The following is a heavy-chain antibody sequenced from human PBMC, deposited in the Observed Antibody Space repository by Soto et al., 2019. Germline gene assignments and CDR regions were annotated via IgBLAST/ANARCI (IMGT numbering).Heavy chain of an antibody. J-gene: IGHJ4*02. CDR3: AKTLIRGRIMGGLDS. CDR2: ISGRDGST. CDR1: GFTFSSYA. V-gene: IGHV3-23*01. D-gene: IGHD1-26*01. Sequence: GGSLRLSCAVSGFTFSSYAMNWVRQAPGKGLEWVSVISGRDGSTFYADPVKGRFTISRDNSKNTVYLQMNSLRADDTAIYYCAKTLIRGRIMGGLDSWGLGTLVTVSS.